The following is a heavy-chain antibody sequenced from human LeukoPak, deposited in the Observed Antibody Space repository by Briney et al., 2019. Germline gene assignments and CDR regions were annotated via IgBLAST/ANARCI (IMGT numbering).Heavy chain of an antibody. CDR2: IYYSGIT. V-gene: IGHV4-59*01. J-gene: IGHJ3*02. D-gene: IGHD2-2*01. Sequence: SETLSLTCTVSGGSISSYYWSWIRQPPGKGLEWIGYIYYSGITNYNPSLKSRVTISVDTSKKQFSLKLSSVTAADTAVYYCARDTGSCSTTTCYDDAFDIWGQGTMVTVSS. CDR3: ARDTGSCSTTTCYDDAFDI. CDR1: GGSISSYY.